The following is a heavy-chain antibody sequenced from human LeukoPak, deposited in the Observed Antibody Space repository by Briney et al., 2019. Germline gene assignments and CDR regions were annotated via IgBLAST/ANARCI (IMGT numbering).Heavy chain of an antibody. CDR2: IYPGDSDT. CDR1: GYSLTSYW. Sequence: SGESLKISCKGSGYSLTSYWIGWVRQMPGKGPEWMGIIYPGDSDTRYSPSFQGQVTISADKSISTAYLQWSSLKASDTAMYYCARHYTTATAENYYYGMDVWGQGTTVTVSS. J-gene: IGHJ6*02. D-gene: IGHD5-18*01. V-gene: IGHV5-51*01. CDR3: ARHYTTATAENYYYGMDV.